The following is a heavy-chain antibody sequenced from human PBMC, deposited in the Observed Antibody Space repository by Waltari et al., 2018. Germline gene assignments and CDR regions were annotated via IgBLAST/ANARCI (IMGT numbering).Heavy chain of an antibody. CDR1: GGSISSYY. CDR2: IYTSGST. D-gene: IGHD6-6*01. CDR3: ARDRRSIAAGSGHNWFDP. Sequence: QVQLQESGPGLVKPSETLSLTCTVSGGSISSYYWSWIRQPAGKGLEWIGRIYTSGSTNYNPSLKSRGTMSVDTSKNQFSLKLSSVTAADTAVYYCARDRRSIAAGSGHNWFDPWGQGTLVTVSS. V-gene: IGHV4-4*07. J-gene: IGHJ5*02.